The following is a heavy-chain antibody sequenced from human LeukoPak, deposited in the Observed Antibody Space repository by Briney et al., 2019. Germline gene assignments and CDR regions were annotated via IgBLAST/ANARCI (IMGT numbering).Heavy chain of an antibody. J-gene: IGHJ5*02. CDR3: AKGKYSSSSDWFDP. V-gene: IGHV3-23*01. Sequence: GGSLRLSCVGSGFTFSSYAMSWVRQAPGKGLEWVSFIGRAGDTNYADSVKGQFTISRDNSKNTLYLQMNSLRAEDTAVYYCAKGKYSSSSDWFDPWGQGTLVTVSS. CDR1: GFTFSSYA. CDR2: IGRAGDT. D-gene: IGHD6-6*01.